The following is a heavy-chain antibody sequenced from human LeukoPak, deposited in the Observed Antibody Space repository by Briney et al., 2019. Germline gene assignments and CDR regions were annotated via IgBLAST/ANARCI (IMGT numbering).Heavy chain of an antibody. CDR3: ARDVSAGGTNWFDP. CDR1: GYTFTGYY. V-gene: IGHV1-2*02. CDR2: INPNSGGP. Sequence: ASVKVSCKASGYTFTGYYIHWVRQAPGQGLEWMAWINPNSGGPNYAQKFQGRVTMTRDTSISTAYMEMSRLRSDDTAVYYCARDVSAGGTNWFDPWGQGTLVTVSS. D-gene: IGHD3-16*01. J-gene: IGHJ5*02.